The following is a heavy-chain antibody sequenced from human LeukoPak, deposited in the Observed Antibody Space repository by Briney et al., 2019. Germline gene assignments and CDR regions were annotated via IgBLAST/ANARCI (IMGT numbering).Heavy chain of an antibody. CDR3: ARGEYYYDSSGYGDY. Sequence: GASVKVSCKASGYTFTSYAMHWVRQAPGQRLEWMGWINAGNGNTKYSQKFQGRVTITRDTSASTAYMELSSLRSEDTAVYYCARGEYYYDSSGYGDYWGQGTLVTVSS. V-gene: IGHV1-3*01. CDR1: GYTFTSYA. CDR2: INAGNGNT. D-gene: IGHD3-22*01. J-gene: IGHJ4*02.